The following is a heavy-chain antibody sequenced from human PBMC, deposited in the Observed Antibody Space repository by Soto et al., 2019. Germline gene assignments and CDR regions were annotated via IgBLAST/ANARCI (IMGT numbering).Heavy chain of an antibody. J-gene: IGHJ4*02. Sequence: QVQLVESGGGVVQPGRSLRLSCAASGFTFSSYGMHWVRQAPGKGLEWVAVISYDGSNKYYADSVKGRFTIARDNSKNTLYLQMNSLIAEDTAVYYCAKARGYYGSGTYPADNWGQGTLVTVSS. D-gene: IGHD3-10*01. V-gene: IGHV3-30*18. CDR2: ISYDGSNK. CDR1: GFTFSSYG. CDR3: AKARGYYGSGTYPADN.